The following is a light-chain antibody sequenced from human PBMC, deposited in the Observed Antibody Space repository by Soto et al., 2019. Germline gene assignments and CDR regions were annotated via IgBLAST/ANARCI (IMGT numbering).Light chain of an antibody. V-gene: IGKV4-1*01. CDR2: WAS. J-gene: IGKJ2*01. CDR1: QSVLYSSNNKNY. CDR3: QQYYNIPPH. Sequence: DIVMTQSPDSLAVSLGERATINCKSSQSVLYSSNNKNYLAWYQQKSGQPPKLLIYWASTRESGVPDRFSGSGSGTDFTLTISSLQAEDVAVYYCQQYYNIPPHFGQGTKLEIK.